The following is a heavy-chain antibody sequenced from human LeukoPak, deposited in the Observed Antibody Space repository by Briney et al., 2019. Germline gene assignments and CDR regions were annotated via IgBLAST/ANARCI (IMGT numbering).Heavy chain of an antibody. CDR2: INHSGST. D-gene: IGHD6-19*01. CDR1: GGSFSGYY. V-gene: IGHV4-34*01. CDR3: AKASVAEFDY. J-gene: IGHJ4*02. Sequence: KPSETLSLTCAVYGGSFSGYYWSWIRQPPGKGLEWIGEINHSGSTNYNPSLKSRVTISVDTSKKQFPLKLSPVNAADTAVYSWAKASVAEFDYWGQGTLVTVSS.